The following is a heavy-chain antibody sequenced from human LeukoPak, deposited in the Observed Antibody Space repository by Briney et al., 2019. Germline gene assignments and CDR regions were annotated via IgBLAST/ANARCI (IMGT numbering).Heavy chain of an antibody. CDR2: IYPGDSDT. CDR3: ATNTWSCDRTYYYYMDD. V-gene: IGHV5-51*01. D-gene: IGHD1-1*01. CDR1: GYSFTSYW. J-gene: IGHJ6*03. Sequence: GESLKISCKGSGYSFTSYWIGWVRQMPGKGLEWMGIIYPGDSDTRYSPSFQGQVTILADKSISTAYLQWSSLKASDTAMYYCATNTWSCDRTYYYYMDDWGKGTTVTVSS.